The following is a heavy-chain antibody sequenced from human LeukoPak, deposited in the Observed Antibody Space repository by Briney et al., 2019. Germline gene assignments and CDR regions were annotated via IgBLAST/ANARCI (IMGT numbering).Heavy chain of an antibody. V-gene: IGHV3-7*01. CDR1: GFTFSSYW. CDR3: ASHIWYSSGWYPHGYGMDV. Sequence: GGSLRLSCAASGFTFSSYWMSWVRQAPGKGLEWVANIKQDGSEKYYVDSVKGRFTISRDNAKNSLYLQMNSLRAEDTAVYYCASHIWYSSGWYPHGYGMDVWGQGTTVTVSS. D-gene: IGHD6-19*01. CDR2: IKQDGSEK. J-gene: IGHJ6*02.